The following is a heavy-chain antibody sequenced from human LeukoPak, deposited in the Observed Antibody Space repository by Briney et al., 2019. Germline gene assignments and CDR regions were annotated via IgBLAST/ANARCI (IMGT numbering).Heavy chain of an antibody. CDR3: ARGSDYSWGG. CDR1: GGSISDSLEHY. D-gene: IGHD3-3*01. V-gene: IGHV4-4*02. Sequence: SGTLSLTCAVSGGSISDSLEHYWCWVRQPPGKGFEWIAEVHHTGRTIYSPSFARRVTISPDTSTNQVSLKLTSVTAADTAVYYCARGSDYSWGGWGQGTLVTVSS. J-gene: IGHJ4*01. CDR2: VHHTGRT.